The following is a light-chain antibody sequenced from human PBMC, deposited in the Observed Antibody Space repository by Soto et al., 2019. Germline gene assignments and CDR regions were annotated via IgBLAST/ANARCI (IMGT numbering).Light chain of an antibody. Sequence: DVVMTQSPDSLAVSLGERATINCKSSQSVLYSSNNKNYLAWYQQKPGQPPKLLIYWASTRESGVPDRFSGSGSGTDFTITISSLQAEDVAVYYCQQYDDTPRTFGQGTKVEIK. CDR3: QQYDDTPRT. CDR1: QSVLYSSNNKNY. CDR2: WAS. J-gene: IGKJ1*01. V-gene: IGKV4-1*01.